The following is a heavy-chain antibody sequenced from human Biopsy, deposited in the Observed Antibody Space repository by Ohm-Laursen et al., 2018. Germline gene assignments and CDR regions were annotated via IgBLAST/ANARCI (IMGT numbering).Heavy chain of an antibody. Sequence: SLRLSCAASGFTFSTYWMHWVRQVPGKGLVWVSRINTDGTTTTHADSVRGRFTISRDNAKNTPYLQMTSLRAEDTAFYYCARDDTSGGVAFDIWGRGTMVTVSS. V-gene: IGHV3-74*01. CDR2: INTDGTTT. J-gene: IGHJ3*02. D-gene: IGHD3-22*01. CDR3: ARDDTSGGVAFDI. CDR1: GFTFSTYW.